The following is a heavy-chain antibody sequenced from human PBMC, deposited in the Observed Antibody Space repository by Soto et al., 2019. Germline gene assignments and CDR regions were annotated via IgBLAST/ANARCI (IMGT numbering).Heavy chain of an antibody. V-gene: IGHV4-31*03. CDR1: GGSISSGGYY. CDR3: ASSAAAGTLDTQFDP. D-gene: IGHD6-13*01. Sequence: SETLSLTCTVSGGSISSGGYYWSWIRQHPGKGLEWIGYIYYSGSTYYNPSLKSRVTISVDTSKNQFSLKLSSVTAADTAVYYCASSAAAGTLDTQFDPWGQGTLVTVSS. CDR2: IYYSGST. J-gene: IGHJ5*02.